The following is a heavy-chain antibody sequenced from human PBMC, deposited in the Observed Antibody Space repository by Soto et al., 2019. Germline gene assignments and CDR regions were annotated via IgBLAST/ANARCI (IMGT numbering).Heavy chain of an antibody. D-gene: IGHD1-26*01. Sequence: QVQLVQSGAEVKKPGSSVKVSCKASGGTFSSYSINWVRQAPGQGLEWMGETIPIFGTAHYAQKYQGRVTITADQSTSTDYMELNSLKSEDTALYYCARDGGRHSGGIEYWGQGTLVTVSS. CDR2: TIPIFGTA. CDR3: ARDGGRHSGGIEY. CDR1: GGTFSSYS. J-gene: IGHJ4*02. V-gene: IGHV1-69*01.